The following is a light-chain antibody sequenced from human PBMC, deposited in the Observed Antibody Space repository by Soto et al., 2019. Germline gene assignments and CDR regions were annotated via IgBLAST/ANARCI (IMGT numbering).Light chain of an antibody. CDR3: QQSYSTPRT. CDR2: AAS. V-gene: IGKV1-39*01. CDR1: QSISSY. J-gene: IGKJ1*01. Sequence: DIQMTQSPSSLSASVGDRVTITCRASQSISSYLNWYQQKPGKAPKLLIYAASSLQSGVPSRFSGSRSGTDFTLTISSLQPEDFATYYGQQSYSTPRTFGQGTQVEIK.